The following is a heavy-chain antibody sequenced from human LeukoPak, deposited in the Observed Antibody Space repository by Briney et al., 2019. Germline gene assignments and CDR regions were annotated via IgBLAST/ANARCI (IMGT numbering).Heavy chain of an antibody. Sequence: GGSLRLSCAASGFSLINYAMSWFRQSPGKGLEWVSSITGDSRYSYYADSVEGRFTVSRDNSKNTLYLEVGSLTAEDTAVYYCARGELRPNNWFDPWGQGTLVTVSS. CDR2: ITGDSRYS. V-gene: IGHV3-23*01. D-gene: IGHD2/OR15-2a*01. J-gene: IGHJ5*02. CDR3: ARGELRPNNWFDP. CDR1: GFSLINYA.